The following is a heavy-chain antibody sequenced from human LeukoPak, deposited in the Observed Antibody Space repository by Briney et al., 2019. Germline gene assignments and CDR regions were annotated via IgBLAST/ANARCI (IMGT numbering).Heavy chain of an antibody. D-gene: IGHD6-13*01. CDR2: IYYSGST. CDR1: GSSISSSSYY. J-gene: IGHJ5*02. Sequence: KPSETLSLTCTVSGSSISSSSYYWGWIRQPPGKGLEWIGSIYYSGSTYYNPSLKSRVTISVDTSKNQFSLKLSSVTAADTAVYYCARVDSSSPRNWFDPWGQGTLVTVSS. CDR3: ARVDSSSPRNWFDP. V-gene: IGHV4-39*01.